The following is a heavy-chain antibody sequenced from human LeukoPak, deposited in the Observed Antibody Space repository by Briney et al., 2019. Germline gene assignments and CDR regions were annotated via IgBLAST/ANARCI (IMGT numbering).Heavy chain of an antibody. Sequence: PSETLSLTCTVSGGSISSSSYYWGWIRQPPGTGLEWIGSIYYSGSAYYNPSLKSRVTISVDTSKNQFSLKLSSVTAADTAVYYCARPALDSSGYPIFGYWGQGTLVTVSS. CDR1: GGSISSSSYY. CDR2: IYYSGSA. V-gene: IGHV4-39*01. D-gene: IGHD3-22*01. CDR3: ARPALDSSGYPIFGY. J-gene: IGHJ4*02.